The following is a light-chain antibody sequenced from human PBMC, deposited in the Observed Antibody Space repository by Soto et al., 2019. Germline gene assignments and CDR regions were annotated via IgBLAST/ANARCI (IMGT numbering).Light chain of an antibody. Sequence: DIVMTQSPDSLAVSLGERATINCKSSQSVLDSSNNKNYLAWYQQKPGQAPRLLIYGASSRATGIPDRFSGSGSGTDFTLTISRLEPEDFAVYYCQQYDTTPMYTFGQGTKLEIK. CDR2: GAS. CDR3: QQYDTTPMYT. J-gene: IGKJ2*01. V-gene: IGKV4-1*01. CDR1: QSVLDSSNNKNY.